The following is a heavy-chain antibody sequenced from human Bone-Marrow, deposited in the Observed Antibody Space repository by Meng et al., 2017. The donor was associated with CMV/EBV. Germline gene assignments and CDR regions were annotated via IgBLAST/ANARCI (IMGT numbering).Heavy chain of an antibody. D-gene: IGHD3-22*01. CDR1: GFTFSSYW. CDR3: AAGRYYYDSSGPDAFDI. V-gene: IGHV3-74*01. J-gene: IGHJ3*02. Sequence: GGSLRLSCAASGFTFSSYWLHWVRQAPGKGLVWVSRINSDGYSTDYADSVEGRFTISRDNAKNTLYLQMNSLRAEDTAVYYCAAGRYYYDSSGPDAFDIWGQGTMVTVSS. CDR2: INSDGYST.